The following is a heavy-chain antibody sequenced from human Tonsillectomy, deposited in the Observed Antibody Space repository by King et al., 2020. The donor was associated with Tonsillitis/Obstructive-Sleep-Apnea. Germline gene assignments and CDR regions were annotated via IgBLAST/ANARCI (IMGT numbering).Heavy chain of an antibody. V-gene: IGHV3-21*01. CDR3: ARPSYGSGVYYYFYMAV. Sequence: VQLVESGGGLVKPGGSLRLSCAASGFTFSAYGMTWVRRAPGKGLEWVSSISGDSGYIYYADSVRGRFTISRDNAKNSLYLQMNSLRAEDTAVYYCARPSYGSGVYYYFYMAVWGKGTTVTVSS. D-gene: IGHD3-10*01. J-gene: IGHJ6*03. CDR2: ISGDSGYI. CDR1: GFTFSAYG.